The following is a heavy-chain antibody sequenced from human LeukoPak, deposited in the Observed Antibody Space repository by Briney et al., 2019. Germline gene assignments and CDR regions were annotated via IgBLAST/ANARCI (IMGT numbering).Heavy chain of an antibody. CDR3: AKDHTIRSFDS. Sequence: GASVKVSFKASGYTFIGYYMHWGRQAPGQGLEWMGWINPNSGGTNYAQKFQGRVTMTRHRSISTAYMELSRLRSDDTAAYYCAKDHTIRSFDSWGQGTLVTVSS. V-gene: IGHV1-2*02. D-gene: IGHD1-14*01. CDR2: INPNSGGT. J-gene: IGHJ4*02. CDR1: GYTFIGYY.